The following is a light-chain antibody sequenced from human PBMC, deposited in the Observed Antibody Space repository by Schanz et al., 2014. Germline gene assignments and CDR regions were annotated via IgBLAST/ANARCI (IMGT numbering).Light chain of an antibody. J-gene: IGLJ1*01. CDR1: SGDVGAYNY. CDR2: EVT. Sequence: QSALTQPPSASGSPGQSVTISCTGTSGDVGAYNYVSWYQQHPGKAPKLIIYEVTKRPSGVPDRFSGSKSGNTASLTISGLQTEDEADYYCSSYAGSNNLGVFGTGTKLTVL. CDR3: SSYAGSNNLGV. V-gene: IGLV2-8*01.